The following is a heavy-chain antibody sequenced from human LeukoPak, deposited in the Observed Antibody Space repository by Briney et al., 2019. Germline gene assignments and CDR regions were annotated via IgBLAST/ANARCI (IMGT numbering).Heavy chain of an antibody. CDR2: INPNSGGT. J-gene: IGHJ4*02. CDR3: ARTNILTGYRPFYFDY. D-gene: IGHD3-9*01. CDR1: GYTFTGYY. Sequence: ASVNVSCKASGYTFTGYYMHWVRQAPGQGLEWMGWINPNSGGTNYAQKFQGRVTMTSDTSISTAYMELSRLRSDDTAVYYCARTNILTGYRPFYFDYWGQGTLVTVSS. V-gene: IGHV1-2*02.